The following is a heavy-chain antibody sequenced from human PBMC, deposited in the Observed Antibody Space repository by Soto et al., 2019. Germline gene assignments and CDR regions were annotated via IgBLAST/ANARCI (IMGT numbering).Heavy chain of an antibody. CDR1: GFTFSTYD. V-gene: IGHV3-13*01. CDR3: ARRGIDTVSGFDALDV. CDR2: IVVAGDT. J-gene: IGHJ3*01. Sequence: EVLLVESGGGLVQPGGSLRLSCTTSGFTFSTYDMHWVRQVTGKGLEWVSGIVVAGDTYYPDSVKGRFTISRENAKNSLYLQMDSLRVEDTAVYYCARRGIDTVSGFDALDVWGLGTKVTVSS. D-gene: IGHD4-17*01.